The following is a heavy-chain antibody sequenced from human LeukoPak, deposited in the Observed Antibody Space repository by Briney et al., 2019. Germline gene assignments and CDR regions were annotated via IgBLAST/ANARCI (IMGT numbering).Heavy chain of an antibody. CDR3: ARNWNNYFDY. Sequence: GGSLRLSCAASGFTFTTYGMHWVRQAPGKGLEWVSFIRYDGSNKYYIDSVKGRLTTSRDNSKNTLYLQMNSLRVEDTAVYYCARNWNNYFDYWGQGTLVTVSA. J-gene: IGHJ4*02. V-gene: IGHV3-30*02. CDR1: GFTFTTYG. D-gene: IGHD1/OR15-1a*01. CDR2: IRYDGSNK.